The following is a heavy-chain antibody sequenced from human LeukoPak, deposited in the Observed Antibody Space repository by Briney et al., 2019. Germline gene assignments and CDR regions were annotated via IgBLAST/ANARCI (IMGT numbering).Heavy chain of an antibody. CDR2: INTDGRTT. CDR3: ARVGGSYGYFFDY. V-gene: IGHV3-74*03. Sequence: PGGFLRLSCAASGFTFSDYRMYWVRQPPGKGLVWASYINTDGRTTKYADSVRGRFTISRDNAKNTLYLQMNSLRAEDTAVYYCARVGGSYGYFFDYWGQGTLVTVSS. CDR1: GFTFSDYR. D-gene: IGHD1-26*01. J-gene: IGHJ4*02.